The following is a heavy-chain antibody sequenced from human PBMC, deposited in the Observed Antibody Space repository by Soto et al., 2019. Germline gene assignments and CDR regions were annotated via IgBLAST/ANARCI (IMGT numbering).Heavy chain of an antibody. Sequence: EVQLVESGGGLVQPGGSLRLSCAASGFTFSSYWMSWDRQAPGKGLEWVANIKQDGSEKYYVDSVKGRFTISRDNAKNSLYLQMNSLRAEDTAVYYCARDSDCSSTSCFYYYYYYMDVWGKGTTVTVSS. V-gene: IGHV3-7*01. J-gene: IGHJ6*03. CDR3: ARDSDCSSTSCFYYYYYYMDV. D-gene: IGHD2-2*01. CDR2: IKQDGSEK. CDR1: GFTFSSYW.